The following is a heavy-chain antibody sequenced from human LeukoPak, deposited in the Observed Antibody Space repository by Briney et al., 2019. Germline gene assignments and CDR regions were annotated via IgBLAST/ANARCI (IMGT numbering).Heavy chain of an antibody. Sequence: GGSLRLSCAASGFTFSTYWMSWVRQPPGKGLEWVANIKQDGSDKYYVDFVKGRFTISRDDAKNSLYLQMNSLRAEDTAVYYCARVRTTVTYYFDYWGQGTLVTVSS. CDR2: IKQDGSDK. V-gene: IGHV3-7*01. CDR3: ARVRTTVTYYFDY. J-gene: IGHJ4*02. CDR1: GFTFSTYW. D-gene: IGHD4-17*01.